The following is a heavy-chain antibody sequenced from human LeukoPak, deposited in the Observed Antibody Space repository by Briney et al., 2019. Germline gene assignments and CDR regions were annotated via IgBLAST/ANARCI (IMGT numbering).Heavy chain of an antibody. Sequence: PGGSLRLSCAASGFTFSSYAMTWVRQAPGKGLAWVANIKQDGSEKYYVDSVKGRFTISRDNVKNLLSLQMSSLRGEDTAVYYCARVNPLLAPGALDIWGQGTMVAVSS. V-gene: IGHV3-7*01. CDR1: GFTFSSYA. J-gene: IGHJ3*02. CDR2: IKQDGSEK. CDR3: ARVNPLLAPGALDI.